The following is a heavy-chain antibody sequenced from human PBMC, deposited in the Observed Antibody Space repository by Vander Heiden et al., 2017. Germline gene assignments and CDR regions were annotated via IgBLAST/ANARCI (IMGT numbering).Heavy chain of an antibody. CDR3: AREISSSWYYYGMDV. V-gene: IGHV3-7*01. J-gene: IGHJ6*02. D-gene: IGHD6-13*01. Sequence: EVQLVESGGGLVQPGGSLTLSCAASGFTFSGYWMGWVRQAPGKGLEWVANIKQDGSEKYYVDSVKGRFTISRDNAKNSLYLQMNSLRAEETAVYYCAREISSSWYYYGMDVWGQGTTVTVSS. CDR2: IKQDGSEK. CDR1: GFTFSGYW.